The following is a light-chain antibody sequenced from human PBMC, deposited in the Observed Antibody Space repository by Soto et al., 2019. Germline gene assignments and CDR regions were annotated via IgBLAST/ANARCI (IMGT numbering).Light chain of an antibody. CDR1: QSISNS. V-gene: IGKV1-39*01. J-gene: IGKJ2*02. CDR2: AAS. CDR3: QHSYTAPCT. Sequence: DIQMTQSPPSLSASVGDRVTITCRASQSISNSLNWYQQKPGKAPKVLISAASSLQSGVPSRFSGSGSGTDFTLTFSSVQPEDFATYFCQHSYTAPCTFGQGSKLEIK.